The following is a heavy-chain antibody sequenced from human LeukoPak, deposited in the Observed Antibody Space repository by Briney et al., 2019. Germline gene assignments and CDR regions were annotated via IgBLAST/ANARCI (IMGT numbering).Heavy chain of an antibody. J-gene: IGHJ4*02. D-gene: IGHD3-10*01. V-gene: IGHV4-61*08. Sequence: PSETLSLTCTVSGGSISSGDYYWSWIRQPPGKGLEWIGEINHGGSTNYNPSLKSRVTISVDTSKNQFSLKLSSVTAADTAVYYCARSRVGPHYFDYWGQGTLVTVSS. CDR1: GGSISSGDYY. CDR3: ARSRVGPHYFDY. CDR2: INHGGST.